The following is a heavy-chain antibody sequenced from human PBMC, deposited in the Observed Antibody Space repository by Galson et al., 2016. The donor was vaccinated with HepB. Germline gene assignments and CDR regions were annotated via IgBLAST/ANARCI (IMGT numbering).Heavy chain of an antibody. CDR2: ISSDGLTT. CDR1: GFTFRTYW. Sequence: SLRLSCAASGFTFRTYWMHWVRQSPGMGLVWVSRISSDGLTTTNADSVKGRFTISRDNAKKSLYLQMNSLRAEDTAVYYCAKEATATTGAKTKRVWYFDLWGRGTLVTVSS. CDR3: AKEATATTGAKTKRVWYFDL. V-gene: IGHV3-74*03. D-gene: IGHD1-7*01. J-gene: IGHJ2*01.